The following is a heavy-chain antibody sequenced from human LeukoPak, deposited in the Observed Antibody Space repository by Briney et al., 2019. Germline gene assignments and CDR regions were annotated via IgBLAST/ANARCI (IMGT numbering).Heavy chain of an antibody. CDR3: ARGSLNMDTAMVTSPYYFDY. CDR2: INHSGST. CDR1: GFTFSSYW. D-gene: IGHD5-18*01. J-gene: IGHJ4*02. V-gene: IGHV4-34*01. Sequence: PGGSLRLSCAASGFTFSSYWMSWIRQPPGKGLEWIGEINHSGSTNYNPSLKSRVTISVDTSKNQFSLKLSSVTAADTAVYYCARGSLNMDTAMVTSPYYFDYWGQGTLVTVSS.